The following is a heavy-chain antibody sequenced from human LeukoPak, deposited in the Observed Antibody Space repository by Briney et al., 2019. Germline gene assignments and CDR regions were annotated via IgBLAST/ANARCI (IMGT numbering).Heavy chain of an antibody. J-gene: IGHJ4*02. V-gene: IGHV3-33*01. CDR1: GFIFSSYA. D-gene: IGHD5-18*01. CDR2: IWSDGSNK. CDR3: ARDRDTAMGL. Sequence: GGSLRLSCVPSGFIFSSYAMHWVRQAPGKGLEWVAVIWSDGSNKYHADSVKGRFTISRDKSENTLYLQMNSLRAEDTAVYYCARDRDTAMGLWGQGTLVTVSS.